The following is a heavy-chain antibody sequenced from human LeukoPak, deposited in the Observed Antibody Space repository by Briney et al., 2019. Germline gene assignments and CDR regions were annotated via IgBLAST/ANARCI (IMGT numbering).Heavy chain of an antibody. CDR2: ISGSGGRT. CDR3: AREPVLLWFGELTYGMDV. V-gene: IGHV3-23*01. CDR1: GFTFSRYA. J-gene: IGHJ6*02. D-gene: IGHD3-10*01. Sequence: GSLRLSCAASGFTFSRYAMSWVRQAPGKGLEWVSAISGSGGRTYYADSVKGRFTISRDNAKNSLYLQMNSLRAEDTAVYYCAREPVLLWFGELTYGMDVWGQGTTVTVSS.